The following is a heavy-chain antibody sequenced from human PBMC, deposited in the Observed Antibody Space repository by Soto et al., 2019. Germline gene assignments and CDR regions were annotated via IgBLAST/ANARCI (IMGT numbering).Heavy chain of an antibody. V-gene: IGHV5-51*01. CDR3: ARQGRTTVTIPYHYAMDV. CDR1: GHSFTSYW. Sequence: PGEYLKISCKGSGHSFTSYWIGWVRQMPGKGLEWMGIIYPGDSDTRYSPSFQGQVTISADNSIGTAYLQWSSLKASDTAMYYCARQGRTTVTIPYHYAMDVWGQGTTVTVS. J-gene: IGHJ6*02. CDR2: IYPGDSDT. D-gene: IGHD4-4*01.